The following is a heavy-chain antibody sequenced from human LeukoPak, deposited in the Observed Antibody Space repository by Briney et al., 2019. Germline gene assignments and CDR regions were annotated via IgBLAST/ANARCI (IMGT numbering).Heavy chain of an antibody. CDR1: GFTFSSYS. CDR2: IYSGGST. Sequence: GGSLRLSFAASGFTFSSYSMNWVRQAPGKGLEWVSVIYSGGSTYYTNSVKGRFTISRDSSENTLYLQMNSLRAEDTAVYYCARGGRAYCGSDCHRNFDYWGQGTLVTVSS. D-gene: IGHD2-21*02. V-gene: IGHV3-53*01. CDR3: ARGGRAYCGSDCHRNFDY. J-gene: IGHJ4*02.